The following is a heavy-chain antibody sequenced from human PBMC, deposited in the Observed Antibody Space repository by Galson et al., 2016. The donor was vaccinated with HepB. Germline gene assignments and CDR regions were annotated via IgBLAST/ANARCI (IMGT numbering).Heavy chain of an antibody. CDR3: VRDNRGLGDF. Sequence: SLRLSCAASGFTFSSHFMDWVRQSPGKGLVWVSRVRRDDSNTDYADSVKGRFTISRDNAKNILYLQMNSLIVDDTAMYYCVRDNRGLGDFWGRGTLVTVSS. D-gene: IGHD1-14*01. J-gene: IGHJ4*02. V-gene: IGHV3-74*01. CDR2: VRRDDSNT. CDR1: GFTFSSHF.